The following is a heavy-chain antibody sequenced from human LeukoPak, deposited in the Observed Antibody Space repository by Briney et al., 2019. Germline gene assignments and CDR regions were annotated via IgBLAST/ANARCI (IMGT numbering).Heavy chain of an antibody. CDR2: ILSSSSTI. CDR1: GFTFNTHS. Sequence: GGSLRLSCAASGFTFNTHSMNWVRQAPGKGLEWVSYILSSSSTIHYADSVKGRFTISRDNAKNSLFLQMNSLRADDTAVYYCARAVGHGSGSPRMDVWGNGTTVTVSS. J-gene: IGHJ6*04. D-gene: IGHD3-10*01. CDR3: ARAVGHGSGSPRMDV. V-gene: IGHV3-48*01.